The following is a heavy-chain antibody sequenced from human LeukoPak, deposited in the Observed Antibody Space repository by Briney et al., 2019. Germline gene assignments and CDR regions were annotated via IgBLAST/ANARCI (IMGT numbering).Heavy chain of an antibody. CDR2: IYPGDSDT. CDR3: ARQTISGSYFGSAFDI. Sequence: GESLKISCKGSGYSFTTYWIGWVRQMPGKGLEWMGIIYPGDSDTRYSPSFQGQVTISADKSISTAYLQWSSLKASDTAMYYCARQTISGSYFGSAFDIWGQGTMVTVSS. D-gene: IGHD1-26*01. CDR1: GYSFTTYW. J-gene: IGHJ3*02. V-gene: IGHV5-51*01.